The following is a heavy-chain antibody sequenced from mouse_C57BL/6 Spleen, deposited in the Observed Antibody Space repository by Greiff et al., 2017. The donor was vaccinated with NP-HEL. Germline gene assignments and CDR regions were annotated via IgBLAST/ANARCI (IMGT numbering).Heavy chain of an antibody. CDR3: ARRVYYDYGGFDY. CDR2: IDPSDSYT. CDR1: GYTFTSYW. V-gene: IGHV1-69*01. D-gene: IGHD2-4*01. Sequence: QVQLQQPGAELVMPGASVKLSCKASGYTFTSYWMHWVKQRPGQGLEWIGEIDPSDSYTNYNQKFKGKSTLTVDKSSSTAYMQLSSLTSEDSAVYYCARRVYYDYGGFDYWGQGTTLTVSS. J-gene: IGHJ2*01.